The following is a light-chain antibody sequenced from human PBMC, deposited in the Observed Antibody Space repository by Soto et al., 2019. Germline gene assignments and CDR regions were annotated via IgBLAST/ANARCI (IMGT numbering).Light chain of an antibody. CDR2: GTS. J-gene: IGKJ5*01. Sequence: ILLTHSPGALSFSPVEIATLSCSASQSVSNNYLAWYQQKPGQAPRLLIYGTSSRATGIPDRFSGRGSGTDFSLTISRLEPGDFAVYYCQHYGDSLSITFGQGTRLEIK. CDR3: QHYGDSLSIT. CDR1: QSVSNNY. V-gene: IGKV3-20*01.